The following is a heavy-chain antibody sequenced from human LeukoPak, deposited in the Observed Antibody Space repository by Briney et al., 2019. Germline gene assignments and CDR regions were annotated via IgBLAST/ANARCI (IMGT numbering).Heavy chain of an antibody. CDR1: GFTFSSYS. J-gene: IGHJ4*02. CDR3: ARDLQVGALYYFDY. V-gene: IGHV3-21*01. CDR2: ISSSSSYI. Sequence: GGSLRLSCGASGFTFSSYSMNWVRQAPGKGLEWVSSISSSSSYIYYADSVKGRFTISRDNAKNSLYLQMNSLRAEDTAVYYCARDLQVGALYYFDYWGQGTLVTVSS. D-gene: IGHD1-26*01.